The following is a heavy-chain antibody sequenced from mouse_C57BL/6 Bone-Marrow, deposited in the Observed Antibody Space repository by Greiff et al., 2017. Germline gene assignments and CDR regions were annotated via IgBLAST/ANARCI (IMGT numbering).Heavy chain of an antibody. J-gene: IGHJ1*03. CDR3: ARPPPWYFDV. CDR2: ISSGGSYT. Sequence: EVMLVESGGDLVKPGGSLKLSCAASGFTFSSYGMSWVRQTPDKRLEWVATISSGGSYTYYPDSVKGRFTISRDNAKNTLYLQMSSLKSEDTAMYYCARPPPWYFDVWGTGTTVTVSS. V-gene: IGHV5-6*01. CDR1: GFTFSSYG.